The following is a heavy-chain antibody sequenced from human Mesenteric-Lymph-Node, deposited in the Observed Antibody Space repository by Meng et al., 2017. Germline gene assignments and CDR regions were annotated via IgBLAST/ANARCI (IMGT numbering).Heavy chain of an antibody. D-gene: IGHD6-13*01. V-gene: IGHV3-23*01. J-gene: IGHJ4*01. Sequence: GGSLRLSCAASGFTFSSYSMNWVRRAPGKGLEWVSAISGSGGSTYYADSVKGRFTISRDNSKNTLYLQMNSLIAEDTAVYYCAKDLGGSSWYGGPFDYWGQGTLVTVSS. CDR3: AKDLGGSSWYGGPFDY. CDR1: GFTFSSYS. CDR2: ISGSGGST.